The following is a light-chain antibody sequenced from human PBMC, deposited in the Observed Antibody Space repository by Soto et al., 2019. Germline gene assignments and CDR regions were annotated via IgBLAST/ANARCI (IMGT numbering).Light chain of an antibody. J-gene: IGKJ5*01. V-gene: IGKV1-39*01. Sequence: IQITQSPSSVSSSVVDRFTITCGTGPSTFSSLNWYQLRPGKAPTLLIYAASSLQSGVPSRFRGSGYGTDFALTITSLQPEDFAIYYCQQRCNSPPITFGLGTRLET. CDR1: PSTFSS. CDR2: AAS. CDR3: QQRCNSPPIT.